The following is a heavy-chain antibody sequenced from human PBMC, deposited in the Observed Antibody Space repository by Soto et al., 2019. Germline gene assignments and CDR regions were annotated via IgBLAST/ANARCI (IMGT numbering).Heavy chain of an antibody. CDR2: ISYDGSNK. Sequence: QVQLVESGGGVVQPGRSLRLSCAASGFTFSSYAMHWVRQAPGKGLEWVAVISYDGSNKYYADSVKGRFTISRDNSKNTRYLQMNSLRAEDTAVYYCARALGYGSSWDFDYWGQGTLVTVSS. J-gene: IGHJ4*02. V-gene: IGHV3-30-3*01. D-gene: IGHD6-13*01. CDR1: GFTFSSYA. CDR3: ARALGYGSSWDFDY.